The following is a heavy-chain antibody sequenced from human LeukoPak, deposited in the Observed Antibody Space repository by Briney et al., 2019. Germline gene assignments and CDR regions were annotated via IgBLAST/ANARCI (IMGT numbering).Heavy chain of an antibody. V-gene: IGHV4-39*07. CDR2: IYYSGST. D-gene: IGHD5-24*01. CDR3: AREEIRSWFDP. CDR1: GDSIASTIYY. J-gene: IGHJ5*02. Sequence: SETLSLTCSVSGDSIASTIYYWGWIRQPPGKGLEWIGNIYYSGSTYYTPSLKSRVIISIDTSKNQFSLKVAAVTAADTVVYYCAREEIRSWFDPWGQGTLVTVSS.